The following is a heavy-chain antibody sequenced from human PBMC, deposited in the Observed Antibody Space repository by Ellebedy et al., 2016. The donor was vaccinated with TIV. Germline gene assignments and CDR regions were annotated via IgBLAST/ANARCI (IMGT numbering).Heavy chain of an antibody. Sequence: AASVKVSCKASGYTFTSFYMFWVRQAPGQGLEWMGWIGAYNGNTNYAQKFQGRVTMTTDTSTSTVYMDLRSLRSDDTAVYYCARGLWFGELDVWGQGTTVTVSS. CDR2: IGAYNGNT. CDR3: ARGLWFGELDV. V-gene: IGHV1-18*04. D-gene: IGHD3-10*01. CDR1: GYTFTSFY. J-gene: IGHJ6*02.